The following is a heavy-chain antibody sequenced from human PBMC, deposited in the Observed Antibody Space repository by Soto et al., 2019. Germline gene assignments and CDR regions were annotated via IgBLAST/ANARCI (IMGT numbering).Heavy chain of an antibody. CDR1: GYTFTSYG. D-gene: IGHD1-1*01. V-gene: IGHV1-8*01. CDR2: MNPNSGNT. CDR3: ARRAETNGWNGFGADKYYYDF. Sequence: ASMKFSFNASGYTFTSYGINWVRQATVQGLECMGWMNPNSGNTGYAQKFQGRVTMTRNTSISTAYMELSSLRSEDTAVYYCARRAETNGWNGFGADKYYYDFWGQGTLVTVS. J-gene: IGHJ4*02.